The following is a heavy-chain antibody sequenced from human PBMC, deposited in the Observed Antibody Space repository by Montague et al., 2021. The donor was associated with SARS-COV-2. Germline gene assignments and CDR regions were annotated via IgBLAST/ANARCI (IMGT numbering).Heavy chain of an antibody. D-gene: IGHD2-15*01. Sequence: SETLSLTCTVSGGSISSFYWSWFRQPPGKGLEWIGYISDSGSTNYNPSLTSRVTMSVDTSKNQFSLKVNSVTAADTAVYYCARHYSATLHAVYWGQGTLVTVSS. CDR3: ARHYSATLHAVY. V-gene: IGHV4-59*08. CDR2: ISDSGST. CDR1: GGSISSFY. J-gene: IGHJ4*02.